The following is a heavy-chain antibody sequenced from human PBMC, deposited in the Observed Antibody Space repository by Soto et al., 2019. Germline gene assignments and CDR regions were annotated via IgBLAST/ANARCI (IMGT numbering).Heavy chain of an antibody. V-gene: IGHV3-30-3*01. CDR3: ARDMYWGGIVVVTAFQFDY. CDR2: ISYDGGNK. CDR1: GFTFSSYA. Sequence: PGGSLRLSCAASGFTFSSYAMHWVRQAPGKGLEWVAVISYDGGNKYYADSVKGRFTISRDNSKNTLYLQMNSLRAEDTAVYYCARDMYWGGIVVVTAFQFDYWGQGTLVTVSS. D-gene: IGHD2-21*02. J-gene: IGHJ4*02.